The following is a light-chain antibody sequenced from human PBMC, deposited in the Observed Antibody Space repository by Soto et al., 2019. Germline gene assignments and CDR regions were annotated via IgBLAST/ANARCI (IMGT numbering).Light chain of an antibody. Sequence: EIVLTQSPGTLSLSPGERATLSCRASQSVSSSYVAWYQQKPGQAPRLLIYEASIRAIVIPDRFSGSGSGTDFTLTISRLEPEDFAVDHCQQYGSSPPPFGQGSKVEIK. J-gene: IGKJ1*01. V-gene: IGKV3-20*01. CDR3: QQYGSSPPP. CDR2: EAS. CDR1: QSVSSSY.